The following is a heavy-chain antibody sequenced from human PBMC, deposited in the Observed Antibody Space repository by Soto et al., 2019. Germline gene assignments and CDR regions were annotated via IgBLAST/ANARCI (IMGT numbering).Heavy chain of an antibody. V-gene: IGHV1-18*01. Sequence: ASVKVSCKASGYTFTSYGISWVRQAPGQGLEWMGWISAYNGNTNYAQKLQGRVTMTTDTSTSTAYMELRSLRSDDTAVYYCARRITMVRGDTDTPYYFDYWGQGTLVT. CDR3: ARRITMVRGDTDTPYYFDY. CDR1: GYTFTSYG. J-gene: IGHJ4*02. CDR2: ISAYNGNT. D-gene: IGHD3-10*01.